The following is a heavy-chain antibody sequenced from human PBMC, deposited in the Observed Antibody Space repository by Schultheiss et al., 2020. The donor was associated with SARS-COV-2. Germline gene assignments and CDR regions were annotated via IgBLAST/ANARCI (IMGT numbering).Heavy chain of an antibody. Sequence: GESLKISCAASGFTVSSNYMSWVRQAPGKGLEWVANIKQDGSEKYYVDSVKGRFTISRDNAKNSLYLQMNSLRAEDTAVYYCARVPGDGYNLGIDYWGQGTLVTVSS. D-gene: IGHD5-24*01. CDR1: GFTVSSNY. CDR3: ARVPGDGYNLGIDY. V-gene: IGHV3-7*03. CDR2: IKQDGSEK. J-gene: IGHJ4*02.